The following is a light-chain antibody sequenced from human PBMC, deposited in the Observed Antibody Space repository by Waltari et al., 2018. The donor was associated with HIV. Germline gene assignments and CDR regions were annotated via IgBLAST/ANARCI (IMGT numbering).Light chain of an antibody. V-gene: IGKV1-27*01. CDR1: QGIKNY. Sequence: DIQMTQSPSSLSASVGDRVTITCRASQGIKNYVAWYQQKPGKPPILLIYSASTLESGVPSRFSGRGSGTDFTLTISSLQPEDVGTYCCQKYSSEPAFGQGTKVEF. CDR3: QKYSSEPA. CDR2: SAS. J-gene: IGKJ1*01.